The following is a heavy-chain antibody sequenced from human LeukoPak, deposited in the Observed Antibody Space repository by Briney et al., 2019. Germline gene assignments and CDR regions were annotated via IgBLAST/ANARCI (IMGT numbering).Heavy chain of an antibody. CDR2: ISGSGGGT. CDR3: AKDNRGVEQWLVPRNDY. CDR1: GFTFSTYA. V-gene: IGHV3-23*01. Sequence: PGGSLRLTRAASGFTFSTYAMSWVRQAPGKGLEWVSAISGSGGGTYYADSVKGRFTISRDNSKNTLYLQMDSLGAEDTAVYYCAKDNRGVEQWLVPRNDYWGQGTLVTVSS. D-gene: IGHD6-19*01. J-gene: IGHJ4*02.